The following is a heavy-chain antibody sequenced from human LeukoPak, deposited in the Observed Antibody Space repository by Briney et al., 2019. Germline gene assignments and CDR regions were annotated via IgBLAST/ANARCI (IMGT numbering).Heavy chain of an antibody. D-gene: IGHD2-2*01. CDR2: IRFDGSNK. CDR1: GFTFSIYG. Sequence: GGSLRLSCAASGFTFSIYGMHWVRQAPGKGLEWVAFIRFDGSNKYYADSVKGRFTISRDNSKNTLYLQMNSLRAEDTPVYFCAKEVASSSITCYSNWGQGTLVTVSS. V-gene: IGHV3-30*02. CDR3: AKEVASSSITCYSN. J-gene: IGHJ4*02.